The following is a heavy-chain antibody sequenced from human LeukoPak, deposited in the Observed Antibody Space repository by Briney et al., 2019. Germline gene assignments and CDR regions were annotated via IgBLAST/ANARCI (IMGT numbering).Heavy chain of an antibody. CDR2: IYTSGST. CDR3: ARHECGGDCYYSNDAFDI. Sequence: SETLSLTCTVSGGSISSYYWSWIRQPAGKGLEWIGRIYTSGSTNYNPSVKSRVTMSVDTSKNQFSLKLRSVTAADTAVYYCARHECGGDCYYSNDAFDIWGQGTMVTVSS. CDR1: GGSISSYY. J-gene: IGHJ3*02. D-gene: IGHD2-21*02. V-gene: IGHV4-4*07.